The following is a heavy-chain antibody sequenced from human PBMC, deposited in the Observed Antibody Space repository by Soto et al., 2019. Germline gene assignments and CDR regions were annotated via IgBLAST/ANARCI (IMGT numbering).Heavy chain of an antibody. J-gene: IGHJ4*02. CDR1: GFTFSKYY. V-gene: IGHV1-46*01. D-gene: IGHD4-17*01. CDR3: ARDLDVTTVTKSFDS. Sequence: ASMKVSCKTSGFTFSKYYMHWLRQVPGQGLEWVGVINPSGRTTSYAQKFLGRVSVTRDASTATVYLELNSLRSADTAVYYCARDLDVTTVTKSFDSWGQGTLVTVSS. CDR2: INPSGRTT.